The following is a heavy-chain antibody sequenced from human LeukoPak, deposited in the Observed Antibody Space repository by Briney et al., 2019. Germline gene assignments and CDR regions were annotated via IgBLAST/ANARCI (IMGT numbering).Heavy chain of an antibody. CDR3: ARLAPGYCSSTNCYAFDY. J-gene: IGHJ4*02. V-gene: IGHV4-39*01. CDR1: GDSISSSSYY. D-gene: IGHD2-2*01. Sequence: SETLSLTCSVSGDSISSSSYYWGWLRQPPGKGLEWIGSIYYSGRTYYNPTLKTRVTIAVDTSKNQFSLKLNSVTAADTSVYYCARLAPGYCSSTNCYAFDYWGRGALVTVSS. CDR2: IYYSGRT.